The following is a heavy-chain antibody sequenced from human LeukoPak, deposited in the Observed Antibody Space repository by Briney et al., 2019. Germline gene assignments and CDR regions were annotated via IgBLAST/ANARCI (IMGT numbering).Heavy chain of an antibody. J-gene: IGHJ5*02. CDR1: GFTVSGNY. D-gene: IGHD4-23*01. CDR2: IYSGGST. V-gene: IGHV3-66*01. Sequence: GGSLRLSCAASGFTVSGNYMSWVRQAPGKGLEWVSVIYSGGSTYYADSVKGRFTISRDNSKNTLYLQMNSLRAEDTAVYYCARDRSYGGNGGWFDPWGQGTLVTVSS. CDR3: ARDRSYGGNGGWFDP.